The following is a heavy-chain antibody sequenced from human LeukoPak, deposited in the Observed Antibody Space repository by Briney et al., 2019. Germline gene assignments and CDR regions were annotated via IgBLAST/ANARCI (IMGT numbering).Heavy chain of an antibody. CDR1: GFTFSRYS. J-gene: IGHJ4*02. Sequence: GGSLRLSCAASGFTFSRYSMNWVRQAPGKGLEWVSSISSSSIYIYYADSVKGRFTISRDNAKNSLYLQMNSLRAEDTAVYYCARGSDYDYVPYFDYWGQGTLVTVSS. V-gene: IGHV3-21*01. CDR3: ARGSDYDYVPYFDY. D-gene: IGHD3-16*01. CDR2: ISSSSIYI.